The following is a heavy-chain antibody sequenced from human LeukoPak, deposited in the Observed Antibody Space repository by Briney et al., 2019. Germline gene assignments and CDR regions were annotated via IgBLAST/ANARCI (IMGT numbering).Heavy chain of an antibody. CDR1: GYTFTSYD. CDR2: MNPNSGNT. D-gene: IGHD1-26*01. V-gene: IGHV1-8*03. J-gene: IGHJ3*02. CDR3: ARVKWELHAFDI. Sequence: ASVKVSCTASGYTFTSYDINWVRQATGQGLEWRGWMNPNSGNTGYAQKFQGRVTITRNTSISTAYMELSSLRSEDTAVYYCARVKWELHAFDIWGQGTMVTVSS.